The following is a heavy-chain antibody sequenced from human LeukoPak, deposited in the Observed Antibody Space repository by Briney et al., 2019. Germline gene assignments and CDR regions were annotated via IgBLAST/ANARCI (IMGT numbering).Heavy chain of an antibody. D-gene: IGHD4-17*01. Sequence: GGSLRLSCAASGFTFSSNYMSWVRQAPGKGLEWVSVIFGGGSASYADSVKGRFTISIDNSKNTVYLQMNSVSAEDTAVYYCARDRNDYGDSNYFDYWGQGTLVTVSS. J-gene: IGHJ4*02. V-gene: IGHV3-66*01. CDR2: IFGGGSA. CDR1: GFTFSSNY. CDR3: ARDRNDYGDSNYFDY.